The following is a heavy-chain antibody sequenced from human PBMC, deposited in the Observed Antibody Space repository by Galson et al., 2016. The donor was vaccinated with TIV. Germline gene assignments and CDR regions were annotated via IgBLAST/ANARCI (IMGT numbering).Heavy chain of an antibody. CDR3: ARSGDYNYYYSYMDV. D-gene: IGHD4-17*01. J-gene: IGHJ6*03. Sequence: SVKVSCKASGYDFTSCAMNWVRQAPGQGLEWLGWINTRNGHPTYAEDFTGRFVFSLDTSVSTAYLQISSLTADDTAVYYCARSGDYNYYYSYMDVWAKGTTVTVSS. CDR1: GYDFTSCA. V-gene: IGHV7-4-1*02. CDR2: INTRNGHP.